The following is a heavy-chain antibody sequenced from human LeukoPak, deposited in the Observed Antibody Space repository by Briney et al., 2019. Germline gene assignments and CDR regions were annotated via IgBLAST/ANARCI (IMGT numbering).Heavy chain of an antibody. CDR1: GYIFTGYY. D-gene: IGHD1-26*01. CDR2: IIPIFGTA. V-gene: IGHV1-69*13. CDR3: ARDRGVGANDY. Sequence: GASVKVSCKASGYIFTGYYMHWVRQAPGQGLEWMGGIIPIFGTANYAQKFQGRVTITADESTSTAYMELSSLRSEDTAVYYCARDRGVGANDYWGQGTLVTVSS. J-gene: IGHJ4*02.